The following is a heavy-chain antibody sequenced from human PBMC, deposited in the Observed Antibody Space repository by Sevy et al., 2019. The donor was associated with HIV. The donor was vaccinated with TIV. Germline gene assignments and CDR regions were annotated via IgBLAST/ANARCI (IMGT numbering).Heavy chain of an antibody. CDR3: ARDFSGYDSYYYYYGLDV. CDR1: GFTFSSYA. D-gene: IGHD5-12*01. J-gene: IGHJ6*02. V-gene: IGHV3-30-3*01. Sequence: GGSLRLSCAASGFTFSSYAMHWVRQAPGKGLEWVAVISYDGSNKYYADSVKGRFTISRENSKNTLYLQMNSLRTEDTAVYYCARDFSGYDSYYYYYGLDVWDQGTTVTVSS. CDR2: ISYDGSNK.